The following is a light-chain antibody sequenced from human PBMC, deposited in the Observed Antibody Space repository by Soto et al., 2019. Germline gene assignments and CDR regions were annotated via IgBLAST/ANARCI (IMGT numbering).Light chain of an antibody. J-gene: IGKJ4*02. Sequence: ETVLTQSPATLPLSPGERATLSCMASRSISTYLAWYQQKTGQAPRILIYEALNRDTGIPARFSGSGSGTDFTLTISRLEPEDFEVYYCQQRNNWPLTFGGGTKVDIK. CDR1: RSISTY. V-gene: IGKV3-11*01. CDR2: EAL. CDR3: QQRNNWPLT.